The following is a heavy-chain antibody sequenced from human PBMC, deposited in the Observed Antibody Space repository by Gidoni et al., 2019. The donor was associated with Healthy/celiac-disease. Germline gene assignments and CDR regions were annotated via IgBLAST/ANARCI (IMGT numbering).Heavy chain of an antibody. Sequence: QVQLVQSGAAVKKPGSSVKVSCTSSGGTFSNYAISWVRQAPGQGLEWMGRIIPILGIANYAQKFQGRVTITADKSTSTAYMELSSLRSEDTAVYYCARGGYSGYDSEGWGQGTLVTVSS. CDR2: IIPILGIA. CDR1: GGTFSNYA. CDR3: ARGGYSGYDSEG. J-gene: IGHJ4*02. D-gene: IGHD5-12*01. V-gene: IGHV1-69*04.